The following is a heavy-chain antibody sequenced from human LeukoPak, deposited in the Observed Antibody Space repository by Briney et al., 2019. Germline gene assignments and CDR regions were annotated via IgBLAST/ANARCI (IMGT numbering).Heavy chain of an antibody. Sequence: ASVKVSCKASGYTFTGDYMHWVRQAPGQGLEWMGWINPNSGGTNYAQKFQGRVTMTRDTSISTAYMELSRLRSDDTAVYYCARLLTWSSGWFYFDLWGRGTLVTVSS. V-gene: IGHV1-2*02. J-gene: IGHJ2*01. CDR2: INPNSGGT. D-gene: IGHD6-19*01. CDR1: GYTFTGDY. CDR3: ARLLTWSSGWFYFDL.